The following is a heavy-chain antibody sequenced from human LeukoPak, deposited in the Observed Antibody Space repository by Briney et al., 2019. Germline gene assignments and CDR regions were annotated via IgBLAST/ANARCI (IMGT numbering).Heavy chain of an antibody. J-gene: IGHJ4*02. CDR1: GYTFTSYY. D-gene: IGHD3-22*01. CDR3: ASATYYYDSSGYD. CDR2: INPSGRST. V-gene: IGHV1-46*01. Sequence: ASVKVSCKASGYTFTSYYMHWVRQAPGQGLEWMGIINPSGRSTSYAQKFQGRVTMTRDTSTSTVYMELSSLRSEDTAVYYCASATYYYDSSGYDWGQGTLVTVSS.